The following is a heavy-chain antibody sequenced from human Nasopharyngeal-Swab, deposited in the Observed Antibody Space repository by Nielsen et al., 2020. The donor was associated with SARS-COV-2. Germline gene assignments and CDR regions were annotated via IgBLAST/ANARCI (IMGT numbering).Heavy chain of an antibody. J-gene: IGHJ4*02. Sequence: GESLKISCATSGFTFSPYTMTWVRQAPGKGLQGISYITSGNSVQYADPVRGRFTISRDNAKNSLYLQMKSLTAEDTAVYDCARERGGGYGDYWGQGTLVTVSS. CDR3: ARERGGGYGDY. V-gene: IGHV3-48*04. CDR1: GFTFSPYT. CDR2: ITSGNSV. D-gene: IGHD5-12*01.